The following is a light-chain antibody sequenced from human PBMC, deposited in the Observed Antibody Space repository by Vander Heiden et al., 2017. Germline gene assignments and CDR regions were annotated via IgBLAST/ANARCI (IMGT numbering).Light chain of an antibody. CDR2: AAS. Sequence: DIQMTQSPSSLSASVGDRVTITCRASQSISSYLNWYQQKPGKAPKLLIYAASSLQSGVPSRFSGSGSGTDFTLTISSLQLEHFATYYCQQSYSTPYTFGHGTKLEIK. V-gene: IGKV1-39*01. CDR1: QSISSY. J-gene: IGKJ2*01. CDR3: QQSYSTPYT.